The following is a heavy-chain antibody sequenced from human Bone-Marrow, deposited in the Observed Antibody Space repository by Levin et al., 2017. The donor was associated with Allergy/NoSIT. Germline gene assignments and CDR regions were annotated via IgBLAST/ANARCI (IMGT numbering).Heavy chain of an antibody. D-gene: IGHD2-21*02. CDR1: GYTFTDNW. J-gene: IGHJ4*02. CDR3: ARVIAGGDLPDFDY. V-gene: IGHV5-51*01. CDR2: IFPGDSDT. Sequence: GGSLRLSCKVSGYTFTDNWIGWVRQMPGKGLEWMGVIFPGDSDTRYSPSFQGQVTISVDNSIDTAFLQWSSLKASDTAMFYCARVIAGGDLPDFDYWGQGTLVTVSS.